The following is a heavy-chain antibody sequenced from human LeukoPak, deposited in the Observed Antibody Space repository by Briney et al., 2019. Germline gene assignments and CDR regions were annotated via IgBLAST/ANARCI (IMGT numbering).Heavy chain of an antibody. D-gene: IGHD1-26*01. V-gene: IGHV3-7*01. J-gene: IGHJ4*02. CDR3: ARGGSRWFDY. CDR2: IKQDGSEK. Sequence: ETLSLTCTVSGGSISNKYWSWIRQPPGKGLEWVANIKQDGSEKYYVDSVKGRFTISRDNAKNSLYLQMNSLRAEDTAVYYCARGGSRWFDYWGQGTLVTVSS. CDR1: GGSISNKY.